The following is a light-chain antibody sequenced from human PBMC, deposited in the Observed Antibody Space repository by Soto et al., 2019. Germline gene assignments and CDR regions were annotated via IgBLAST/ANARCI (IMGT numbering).Light chain of an antibody. CDR2: AAS. Sequence: EIVLTQSPGTLSLSPGERAILSCRASQTINNRYLAWYQQTPGRAPRLLIHAASSRAAGIPDRFSGSGSGTDFTLTINSLEPEDFAVYYCHHYDNSPPFPFGPGTTVDI. V-gene: IGKV3-20*01. CDR3: HHYDNSPPFP. CDR1: QTINNRY. J-gene: IGKJ3*01.